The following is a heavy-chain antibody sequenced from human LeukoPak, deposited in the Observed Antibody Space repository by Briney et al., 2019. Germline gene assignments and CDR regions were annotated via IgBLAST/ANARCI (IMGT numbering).Heavy chain of an antibody. D-gene: IGHD2-2*01. V-gene: IGHV3-23*01. Sequence: PGGSLSLSCAASGFTFSSYAMSWVRQAPGKGLEWVSAISGSGGSTYYADSVKGRFPISRDNSKNTLYLQMNSLRAEDTAVYYCAKGQDIVVVPAAKKYYYYYGMDVWGQGTTVTVSS. CDR2: ISGSGGST. J-gene: IGHJ6*02. CDR3: AKGQDIVVVPAAKKYYYYYGMDV. CDR1: GFTFSSYA.